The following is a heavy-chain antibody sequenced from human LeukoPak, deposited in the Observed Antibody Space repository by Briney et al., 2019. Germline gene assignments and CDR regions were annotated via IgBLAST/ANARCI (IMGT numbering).Heavy chain of an antibody. D-gene: IGHD5-18*01. CDR3: ARAAGGYNYAPFDY. J-gene: IGHJ4*02. V-gene: IGHV3-21*01. CDR2: ISTSSSYI. Sequence: PGGSLRLSCAASGFASSSYSMNWVRQAPGKGLEWVSSISTSSSYIYYADSVKGRFTISRDNANNSLYLQMHSLRAEDTAVYYCARAAGGYNYAPFDYWGQGTLVTVPS. CDR1: GFASSSYS.